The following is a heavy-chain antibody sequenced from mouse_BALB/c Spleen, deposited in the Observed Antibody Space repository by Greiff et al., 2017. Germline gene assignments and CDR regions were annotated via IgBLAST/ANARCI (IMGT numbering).Heavy chain of an antibody. J-gene: IGHJ4*01. V-gene: IGHV1-7*01. CDR2: INPSTGYT. Sequence: VQLVESGAELAKPGASVKMSCKASGYTFTSYWMHWVKQRPGQGLEWIGYINPSTGYTEYNQKFKDKATLTADKSSSTAYMQLSSLTSEDSAVYYCARRTRYGSSYYAMDYWGQGTSVTVSS. D-gene: IGHD1-1*01. CDR3: ARRTRYGSSYYAMDY. CDR1: GYTFTSYW.